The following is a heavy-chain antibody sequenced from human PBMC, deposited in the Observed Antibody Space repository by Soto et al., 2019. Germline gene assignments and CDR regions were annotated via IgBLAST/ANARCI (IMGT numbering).Heavy chain of an antibody. J-gene: IGHJ5*02. V-gene: IGHV4-59*12. CDR1: GGSISSNY. D-gene: IGHD4-17*01. CDR3: AKGMTTVVPMNWFDP. CDR2: IYYYGST. Sequence: SETLSLTCAVSGGSISSNYWSRIRQPPGKRLEWIGNIYYYGSTNYNPSLKSRVTISVDTSKNTLYLQMNSLRAEDTAVYYCAKGMTTVVPMNWFDPWGQGTLVTVSS.